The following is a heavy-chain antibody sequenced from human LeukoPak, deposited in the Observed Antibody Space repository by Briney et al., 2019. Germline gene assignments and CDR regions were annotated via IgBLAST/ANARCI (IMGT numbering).Heavy chain of an antibody. CDR3: ASGLRGVSRYFDY. CDR2: IIPIFGTA. CDR1: GGTFSSYA. V-gene: IGHV1-69*05. J-gene: IGHJ4*02. Sequence: SVKVSCKASGGTFSSYAISWVRQAPGQGLEWMGGIIPIFGTANYAQKFQGRVTITTDESTSTAYMELSSLRSDDTAVYYCASGLRGVSRYFDYWGQGTLVTVSS.